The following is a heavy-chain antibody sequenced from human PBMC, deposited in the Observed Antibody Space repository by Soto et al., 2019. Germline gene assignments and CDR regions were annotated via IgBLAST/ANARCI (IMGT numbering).Heavy chain of an antibody. D-gene: IGHD3-22*01. CDR3: ARALGSSLAYYYDSSGYYPPLLTYGMDV. Sequence: HHGLDLEWIGYIYYSGSTYYNPSLKSRVTISVDTSKNQFSLKLSSVTAADTAVYYCARALGSSLAYYYDSSGYYPPLLTYGMDVWGQGTTVTVSS. J-gene: IGHJ6*02. CDR2: IYYSGST. V-gene: IGHV4-31*02.